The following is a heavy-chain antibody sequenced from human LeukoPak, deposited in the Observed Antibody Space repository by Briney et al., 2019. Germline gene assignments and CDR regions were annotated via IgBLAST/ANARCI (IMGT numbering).Heavy chain of an antibody. Sequence: ESSETLSLTCTVSGGSISNYYWSWNRQSPGKGLEWIGYVHYSESPNYNPSLKSRATLSVDTSKNQFSLKLSSVTAADTAFYYCARHELGYCSGGRCPYWLDYWGQGTLVTVSS. CDR2: VHYSESP. CDR1: GGSISNYY. CDR3: ARHELGYCSGGRCPYWLDY. J-gene: IGHJ4*02. V-gene: IGHV4-59*08. D-gene: IGHD2-15*01.